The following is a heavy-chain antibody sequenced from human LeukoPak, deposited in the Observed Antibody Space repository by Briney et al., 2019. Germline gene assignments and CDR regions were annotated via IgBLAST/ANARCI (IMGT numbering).Heavy chain of an antibody. CDR3: ARDLLRRGYSYGYLGY. D-gene: IGHD5-18*01. CDR2: FNPNSGGT. V-gene: IGHV1-2*02. J-gene: IGHJ4*02. CDR1: GYTFTDYY. Sequence: ASVKVSCKASGYTFTDYYMHWVRQAPGQGLEWMGWFNPNSGGTNYAQNFQGRVTMTRDTSISTACMELSRLRSDDTAVYYCARDLLRRGYSYGYLGYWGQGTLVTVSS.